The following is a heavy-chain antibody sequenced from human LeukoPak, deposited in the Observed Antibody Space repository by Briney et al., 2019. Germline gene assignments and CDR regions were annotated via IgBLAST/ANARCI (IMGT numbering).Heavy chain of an antibody. D-gene: IGHD3-10*01. V-gene: IGHV4-61*02. CDR3: ARHSLWFGELLRFDY. CDR1: GGSISSGNYY. CDR2: IYTSGST. Sequence: PSETLSLTCTVSGGSISSGNYYGNWIRQPAGKGLEWIGRIYTSGSTNYNPSLKSRVTISVDTSKNQFSLKLSSVTAADTAVYYCARHSLWFGELLRFDYWGQGTLVTVSS. J-gene: IGHJ4*02.